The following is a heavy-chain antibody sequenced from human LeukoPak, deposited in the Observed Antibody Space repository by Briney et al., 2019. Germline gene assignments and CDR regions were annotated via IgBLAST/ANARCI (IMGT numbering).Heavy chain of an antibody. Sequence: PGESLKISCKASGYSFTSYWIGWVRQMPGKGLEWMGIIHPADSDTRYSPSFEGQVTISADKSITTAYLQWSSLKASDTAKYYCARHAVGDYLDHNWFDPWGQGTLVTVSS. D-gene: IGHD4-17*01. J-gene: IGHJ5*02. CDR2: IHPADSDT. V-gene: IGHV5-51*01. CDR3: ARHAVGDYLDHNWFDP. CDR1: GYSFTSYW.